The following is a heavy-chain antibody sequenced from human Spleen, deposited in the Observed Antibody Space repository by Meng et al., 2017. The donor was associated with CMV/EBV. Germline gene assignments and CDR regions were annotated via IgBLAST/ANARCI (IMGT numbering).Heavy chain of an antibody. D-gene: IGHD4-23*01. V-gene: IGHV3-53*01. CDR2: IYSGGST. CDR1: GLTVSSNY. Sequence: GGSLRLSCAASGLTVSSNYMTWVRQAPGKGLEWVSVIYSGGSTYYADSVKGRFTISRDNSKNTLYLQMNSLRAEDTAVYYCARDHLVTEDYYYGMDVWGQGTTVTVSS. J-gene: IGHJ6*02. CDR3: ARDHLVTEDYYYGMDV.